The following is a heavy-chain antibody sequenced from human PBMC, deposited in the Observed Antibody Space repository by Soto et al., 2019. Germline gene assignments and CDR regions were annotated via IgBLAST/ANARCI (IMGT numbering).Heavy chain of an antibody. CDR2: IIYDASHE. J-gene: IGHJ4*02. V-gene: IGHV3-30*18. CDR3: AKELRYSGYNGVDY. D-gene: IGHD5-12*01. Sequence: QVQLVESGGGVVQPGGSLRLSCAASGFTFSSYGMHWVRQAPGKGLEWVSLIIYDASHEHYADSVNGRFTISRDNSQNSLYVQMDSLRAEDTALYSCAKELRYSGYNGVDYWGQGTLGTVSS. CDR1: GFTFSSYG.